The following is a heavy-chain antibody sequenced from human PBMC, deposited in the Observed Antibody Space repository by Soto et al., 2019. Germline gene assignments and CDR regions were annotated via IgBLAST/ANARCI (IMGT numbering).Heavy chain of an antibody. CDR3: GISGYGIPPPGY. V-gene: IGHV1-18*01. D-gene: IGHD5-12*01. Sequence: ASVKVSCKASGYTFTSYGISWVRQAPGQGLEWMGWISAYNGNTNYAQKLQGRVTMTTDTSTSTAYMELRSLRSDDTAVYYCGISGYGIPPPGYWGQGXLVTVSS. CDR2: ISAYNGNT. J-gene: IGHJ4*02. CDR1: GYTFTSYG.